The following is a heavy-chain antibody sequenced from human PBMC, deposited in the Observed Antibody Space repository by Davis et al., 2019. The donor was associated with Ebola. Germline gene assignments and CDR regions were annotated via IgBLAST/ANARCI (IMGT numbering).Heavy chain of an antibody. CDR2: INAGNGNT. D-gene: IGHD2-15*01. CDR1: GYVFTSYG. CDR3: ARAHLSYCSGGSCYSGDWFDP. J-gene: IGHJ5*02. V-gene: IGHV1-3*01. Sequence: AASVKVSCKTSGYVFTSYGINWVRQAPGQRLEWMGWINAGNGNTKYSQKFQGRVTITRDTSASTAYMELSSLRSDDTAVYYCARAHLSYCSGGSCYSGDWFDPWGQGTLVTVSS.